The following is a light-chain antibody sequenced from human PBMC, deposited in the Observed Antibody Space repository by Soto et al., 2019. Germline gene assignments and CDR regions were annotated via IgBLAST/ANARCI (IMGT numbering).Light chain of an antibody. CDR1: QSVSNN. J-gene: IGKJ1*01. CDR2: GAS. Sequence: DIVMTQSPATLSVSPGERATLSCRASQSVSNNLAWYQQAPGQAPRLLIYGASTRATGIPARFSGSGSGTEFTHTISSLQSEDFAVYYCQHYNNWPPWTFGQGTKVEIK. CDR3: QHYNNWPPWT. V-gene: IGKV3-15*01.